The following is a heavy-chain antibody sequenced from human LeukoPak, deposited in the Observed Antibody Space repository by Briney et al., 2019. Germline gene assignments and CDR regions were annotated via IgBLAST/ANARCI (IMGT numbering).Heavy chain of an antibody. CDR3: ARGGGRTGEISY. CDR1: GYTFTGYY. D-gene: IGHD7-27*01. V-gene: IGHV1-2*02. Sequence: ASVKVSCKASGYTFTGYYMHWVRQAPGQGLEWMGWINPNSGGTNYAQKFQGRVTMTRDTSISTAYMELSRLRSDDMAMYYCARGGGRTGEISYWGQGTLVTVSS. CDR2: INPNSGGT. J-gene: IGHJ4*02.